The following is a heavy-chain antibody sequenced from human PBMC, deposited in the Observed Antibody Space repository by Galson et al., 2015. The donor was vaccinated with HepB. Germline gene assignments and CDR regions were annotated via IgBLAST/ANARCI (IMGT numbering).Heavy chain of an antibody. D-gene: IGHD3-10*01. CDR3: ARGVWFGELGS. V-gene: IGHV4-59*01. CDR2: IYYSGST. Sequence: SETLSLTCTVSGGSISSYYWSWIRQPPGKGLEWIGYIYYSGSTNYNPSLKSRVTISVDTSKNQFSLKLSSVTAADTAVYYCARGVWFGELGSWGQGTLVTVSS. J-gene: IGHJ5*02. CDR1: GGSISSYY.